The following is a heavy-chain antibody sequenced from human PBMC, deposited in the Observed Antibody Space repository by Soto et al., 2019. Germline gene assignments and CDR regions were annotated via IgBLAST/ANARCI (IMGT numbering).Heavy chain of an antibody. D-gene: IGHD4-17*01. J-gene: IGHJ4*02. CDR2: ISWNSGSI. V-gene: IGHV3-9*01. CDR1: GFTFDDYA. Sequence: VQLVESGGGLVQPGRSLRLSCAASGFTFDDYAMHWVRQAPGKGLEWVSGISWNSGSIGYADSVKGRFTISRDNAKNSLYLQMNSLRAEDTALYYCAKGQYLTTVTYFDYWGQGTLVTVSS. CDR3: AKGQYLTTVTYFDY.